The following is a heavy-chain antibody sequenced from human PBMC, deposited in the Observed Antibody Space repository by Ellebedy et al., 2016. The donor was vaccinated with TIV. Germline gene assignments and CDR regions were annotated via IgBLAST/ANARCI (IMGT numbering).Heavy chain of an antibody. CDR3: VRLPTARIARDVGVAWFGR. CDR2: INPDGSAE. V-gene: IGHV3-7*03. CDR1: GFIISGDW. Sequence: PGGSLRLSCAASGFIISGDWMSWVRQAPGKGLEWVTHINPDGSAEYYVDSVKGRFTISRDNAKRSLFLQMNSLRVDDTAVYYCVRLPTARIARDVGVAWFGRWGQGTLVTVSS. J-gene: IGHJ5*02. D-gene: IGHD6-13*01.